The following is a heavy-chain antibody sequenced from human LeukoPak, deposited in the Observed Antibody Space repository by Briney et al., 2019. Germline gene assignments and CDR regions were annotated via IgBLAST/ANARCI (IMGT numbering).Heavy chain of an antibody. CDR2: IIPIFGTA. V-gene: IGHV1-69*05. CDR1: GGTFSSYA. CDR3: ARVHRSALTTVITPWYYYMDV. J-gene: IGHJ6*03. D-gene: IGHD4-17*01. Sequence: SVKVSCKASGGTFSSYAISWVRQAPGQGLEWMGRIIPIFGTANYAQKFQGRVTITTDESMSTAYMELSSLRSEDAAVYYCARVHRSALTTVITPWYYYMDVWGKGTTVTVSS.